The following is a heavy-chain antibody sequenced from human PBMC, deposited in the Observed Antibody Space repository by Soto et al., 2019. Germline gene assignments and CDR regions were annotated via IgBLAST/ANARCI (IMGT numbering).Heavy chain of an antibody. CDR3: ARVTPGNNLYYFTGLDF. D-gene: IGHD3-22*01. CDR1: GFTFDTYG. V-gene: IGHV3-30-3*01. Sequence: QVHLVESGGGVVQPGKSLRLSCVASGFTFDTYGIHWVRQAPGKGLQGVALISYEGSNTYYADSVRGRFTISRDNSKNALYLQMNTLRPEDTGVYYCARVTPGNNLYYFTGLDFWGQGTSVTVSS. J-gene: IGHJ6*02. CDR2: ISYEGSNT.